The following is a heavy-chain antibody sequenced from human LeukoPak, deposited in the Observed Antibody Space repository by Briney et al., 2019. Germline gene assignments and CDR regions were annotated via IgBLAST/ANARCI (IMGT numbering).Heavy chain of an antibody. D-gene: IGHD6-19*01. CDR3: AKDRSSGWYRYFDY. J-gene: IGHJ4*02. V-gene: IGHV3-30-3*01. CDR1: GFTFSSYA. Sequence: GGSLRLSCAASGFTFSSYAMHWVRQAPGKGLEWVAVISYDGSNKYYADSVKGRFTISRDNSKNTLYLQMNSLRAEDTAVYYCAKDRSSGWYRYFDYWGQGTLVTVSS. CDR2: ISYDGSNK.